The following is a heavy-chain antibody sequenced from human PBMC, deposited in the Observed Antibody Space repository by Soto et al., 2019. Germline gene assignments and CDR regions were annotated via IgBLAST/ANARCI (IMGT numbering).Heavy chain of an antibody. CDR1: GFTVSSNY. CDR2: IYSGGST. CDR3: ARGIRAMGYYFDY. Sequence: GGSLRLSCAASGFTVSSNYMSWVRQAPGKGLEWVSVIYSGGSTYYADSVKGRFTISRDNSKNTLYLQMNSLRAEDTAVYYCARGIRAMGYYFDYWGQGTLVTVSS. D-gene: IGHD5-18*01. J-gene: IGHJ4*02. V-gene: IGHV3-53*01.